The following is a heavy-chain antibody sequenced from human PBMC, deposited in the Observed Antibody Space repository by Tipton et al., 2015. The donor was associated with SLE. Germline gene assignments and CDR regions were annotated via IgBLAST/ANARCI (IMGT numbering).Heavy chain of an antibody. CDR1: GFTFANYG. Sequence: SLRLSCAASGFTFANYGMHWVRQAPGKGLEWVSTISATLGNTYYADSVKGRFTISRDNSKNTLYMEMNSLRAEDTAMYYCAKAHSSGWYYFDSWGQGTLVTVSS. CDR2: ISATLGNT. V-gene: IGHV3-23*01. CDR3: AKAHSSGWYYFDS. J-gene: IGHJ4*02. D-gene: IGHD6-19*01.